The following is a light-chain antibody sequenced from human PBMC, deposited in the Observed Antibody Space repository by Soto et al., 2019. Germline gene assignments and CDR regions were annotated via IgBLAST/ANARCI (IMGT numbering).Light chain of an antibody. CDR2: DAS. CDR3: HQYQNYSYS. J-gene: IGKJ2*03. V-gene: IGKV1-5*01. Sequence: DIQLTQSPSIVSASLGDRVTISCRASQSVFIWLAWYQQKRGKAPKLLIYDASGLESGVPPRFSGSEFETEFTLSIDGLQSADFAVYYCHQYQNYSYSFGQGTELEI. CDR1: QSVFIW.